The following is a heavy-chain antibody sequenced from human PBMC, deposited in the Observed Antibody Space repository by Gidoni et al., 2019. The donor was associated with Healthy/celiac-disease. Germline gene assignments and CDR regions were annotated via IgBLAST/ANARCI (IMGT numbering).Heavy chain of an antibody. D-gene: IGHD3-3*01. CDR1: GFTCSNAW. CDR3: TTGDTDFGVARC. CDR2: IKSKTDGGTT. J-gene: IGHJ4*02. Sequence: EVQLVESGGGVVNPGGSIRLSGADAGFTCSNAWMSWVGQAPGKGLEWVDRIKSKTDGGTTDYAAPVKGRFTISRNDSKNTLYLQMNSLKTEDTAVYYCTTGDTDFGVARCWGQGTLVTVSS. V-gene: IGHV3-15*01.